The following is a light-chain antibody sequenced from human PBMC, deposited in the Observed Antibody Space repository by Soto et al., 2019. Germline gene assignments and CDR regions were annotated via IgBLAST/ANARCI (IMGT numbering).Light chain of an antibody. Sequence: IQLTQSPSSLSASVGDRVTITCRASQGISSYLAWYQQKPGKAPKLXIYAASSLQSGVPSRFSGSGSGTEFTLTISNLQPDDFANYYGQQYDSYSSGPFGQGTKVDIK. V-gene: IGKV1-9*01. CDR1: QGISSY. J-gene: IGKJ1*01. CDR2: AAS. CDR3: QQYDSYSSGP.